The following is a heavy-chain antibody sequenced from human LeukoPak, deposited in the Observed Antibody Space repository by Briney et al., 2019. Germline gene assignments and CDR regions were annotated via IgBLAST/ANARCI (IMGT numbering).Heavy chain of an antibody. Sequence: GGSLRLPCAASGFTFSSYWMSCVRQAPGKGLEWVANIKQDGSEKYYVDSVRGRFTISRDNAKNSLYLQMNSLRAEDTAVYYCARPYSSDFYQYFDCWGQGTLVTVSS. CDR3: ARPYSSDFYQYFDC. CDR1: GFTFSSYW. V-gene: IGHV3-7*05. D-gene: IGHD3-22*01. CDR2: IKQDGSEK. J-gene: IGHJ4*02.